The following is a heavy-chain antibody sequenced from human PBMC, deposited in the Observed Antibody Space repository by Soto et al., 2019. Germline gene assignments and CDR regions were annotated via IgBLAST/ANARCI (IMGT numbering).Heavy chain of an antibody. CDR1: GDTFSRYG. D-gene: IGHD2-8*01. CDR2: ISGYNGDT. V-gene: IGHV1-18*01. CDR3: AKNGQPPYYYYGMDV. J-gene: IGHJ6*02. Sequence: QGQLVQSGPEAKKPGASVKVSCKASGDTFSRYGIRWVRQAPGQGLEWMGWISGYNGDTKYAQKVQGRVTMTIDTSTYTAYLELRRLTSDATALYYCAKNGQPPYYYYGMDVWGQGTTVTVSS.